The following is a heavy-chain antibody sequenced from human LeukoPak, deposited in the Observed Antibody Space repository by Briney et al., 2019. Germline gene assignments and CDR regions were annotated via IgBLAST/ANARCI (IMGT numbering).Heavy chain of an antibody. J-gene: IGHJ6*03. CDR3: ARGGYYYLDV. CDR2: IYYSGST. CDR1: GFAFSSYA. Sequence: GSLRLSCAASGFAFSSYAMSWIRQPPGKGLEWIGYIYYSGSTNYNPSLKSRVTISVDTSKNQFSLKLSSVTAADTAVYYCARGGYYYLDVWGGGTTVTVSS. V-gene: IGHV4-59*01.